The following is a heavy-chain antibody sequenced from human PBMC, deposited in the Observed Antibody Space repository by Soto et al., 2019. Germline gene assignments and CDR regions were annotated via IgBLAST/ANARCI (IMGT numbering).Heavy chain of an antibody. CDR1: GYTFTSYG. V-gene: IGHV1-18*01. Sequence: LAQSGPEVKKPGASVKVSCKASGYTFTSYGISWVRLAPGQGLEWMGWINIYGGGTNYAQKYQDRVTMTRDTSTNTVYLEMRSLTSDDTAIYYCARALYYYDNSGLAFWGQGTLVTVSS. J-gene: IGHJ4*02. D-gene: IGHD3-22*01. CDR3: ARALYYYDNSGLAF. CDR2: INIYGGGT.